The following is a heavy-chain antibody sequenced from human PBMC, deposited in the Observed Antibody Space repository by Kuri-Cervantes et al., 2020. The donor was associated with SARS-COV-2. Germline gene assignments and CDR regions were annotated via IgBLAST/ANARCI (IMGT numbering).Heavy chain of an antibody. D-gene: IGHD6-25*01. CDR2: IYHSGST. Sequence: GSLRLSCAVSGYSISSGYYWGWIRQPPGKGLEWIGSIYHSGSTNYNPSLKSRVTISVDTSKNQFSLKLSSVTAADTAVYYCARGQARLRGWFDPWGQGTLVTVSS. J-gene: IGHJ5*02. V-gene: IGHV4-38-2*01. CDR1: GYSISSGYY. CDR3: ARGQARLRGWFDP.